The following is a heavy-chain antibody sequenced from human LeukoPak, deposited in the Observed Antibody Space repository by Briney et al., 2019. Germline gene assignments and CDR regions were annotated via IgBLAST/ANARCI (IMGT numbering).Heavy chain of an antibody. D-gene: IGHD3-10*01. CDR1: GFIFSSYG. V-gene: IGHV3-23*01. CDR3: AKTRGSGPLDY. J-gene: IGHJ4*02. Sequence: GGSLRLSCAASGFIFSSYGMSWVRQAPGKGLEWVSAISGSGGSTYYADSVKGRFTISRDNSKNTLYLQMNNLRAEDTAVYYCAKTRGSGPLDYWGQGTLVTVSS. CDR2: ISGSGGST.